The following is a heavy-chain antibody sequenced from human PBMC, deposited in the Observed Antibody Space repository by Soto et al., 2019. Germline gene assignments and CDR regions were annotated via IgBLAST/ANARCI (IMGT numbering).Heavy chain of an antibody. V-gene: IGHV1-69*13. D-gene: IGHD3-22*01. Sequence: ASVKVSCKASGGTFSSYAISWVRQAPGQRLEWMGGIIPIFGTANYAQKFQGRVTITADESTSTAYMELSSLRSEDTAVYYCARGGGYYDSSGYPLYYYYGMDVWGQGTTVTVSS. J-gene: IGHJ6*02. CDR3: ARGGGYYDSSGYPLYYYYGMDV. CDR2: IIPIFGTA. CDR1: GGTFSSYA.